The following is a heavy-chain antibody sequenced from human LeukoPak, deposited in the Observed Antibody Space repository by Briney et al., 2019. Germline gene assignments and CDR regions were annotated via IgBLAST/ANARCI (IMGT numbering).Heavy chain of an antibody. CDR1: GYTLTSYD. CDR3: ARQLWNSGYGFDY. CDR2: MNPNSGNT. D-gene: IGHD5-12*01. V-gene: IGHV1-8*03. J-gene: IGHJ4*02. Sequence: ASVKVSCKASGYTLTSYDINWVRQATGQGLEWMGWMNPNSGNTGYAQKFQGRVTITRNTSISTAYMELSSLRSEDTAVYYCARQLWNSGYGFDYWGQGTLVTVSS.